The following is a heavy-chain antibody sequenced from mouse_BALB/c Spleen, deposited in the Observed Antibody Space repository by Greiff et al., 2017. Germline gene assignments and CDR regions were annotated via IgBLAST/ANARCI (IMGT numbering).Heavy chain of an antibody. CDR2: IWAGGST. Sequence: VHLVESGPGLVAPSQSLSITCTVSGFSLTSYGVHWVRQPPGKGLEWLGVIWAGGSTNYNSALMSRLSISKDNSKSQVFLKMNSLQTDDTAMYYCARDDYGSSHWYFDVWGAGTTVTVSS. CDR3: ARDDYGSSHWYFDV. D-gene: IGHD1-1*01. CDR1: GFSLTSYG. J-gene: IGHJ1*01. V-gene: IGHV2-9*02.